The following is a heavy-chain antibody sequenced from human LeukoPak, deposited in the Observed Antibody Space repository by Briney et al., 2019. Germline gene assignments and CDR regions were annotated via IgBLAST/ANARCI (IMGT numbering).Heavy chain of an antibody. J-gene: IGHJ4*02. CDR3: ARGSNSDTAMVFKMGFDY. D-gene: IGHD5-18*01. CDR2: INHSGST. Sequence: SETLSLTCAVYGGSFSGYYWSWIRQPPGKGLEWIGEINHSGSTNYNPSLKSRVTISVDTSKNQFSLKLSSVTAADTAVYYCARGSNSDTAMVFKMGFDYWGQGTLVTVSS. CDR1: GGSFSGYY. V-gene: IGHV4-34*01.